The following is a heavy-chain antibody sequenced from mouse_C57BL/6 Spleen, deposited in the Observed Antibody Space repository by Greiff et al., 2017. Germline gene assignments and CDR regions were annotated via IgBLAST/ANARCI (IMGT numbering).Heavy chain of an antibody. CDR2: INPNNGGT. D-gene: IGHD2-3*01. Sequence: VQLQQSGPELVKPGASVKISCKASGYTFTDYYMNWVKQSHGKSLEWIGDINPNNGGTSYNQKFKGKATLTVDKSSSTAYMELRSLTSEDSAVYYCARWNDGYYWGQGTTLTVSS. V-gene: IGHV1-26*01. CDR3: ARWNDGYY. J-gene: IGHJ2*01. CDR1: GYTFTDYY.